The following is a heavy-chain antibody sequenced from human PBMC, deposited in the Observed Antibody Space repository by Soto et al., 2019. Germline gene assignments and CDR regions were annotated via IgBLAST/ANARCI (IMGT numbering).Heavy chain of an antibody. CDR3: ARFEGYCSGGSCSHYYGMDV. D-gene: IGHD2-15*01. CDR2: IYYSGST. V-gene: IGHV4-31*03. Sequence: SDTLSLTCTVSGGSISSGGYYWSWIRQHPGKGLEWIGYIYYSGSTYYNPSLKSRVTISVDTSKNQFSLKLSSVTAADTAVYYCARFEGYCSGGSCSHYYGMDVWGQGTTVTVSS. CDR1: GGSISSGGYY. J-gene: IGHJ6*02.